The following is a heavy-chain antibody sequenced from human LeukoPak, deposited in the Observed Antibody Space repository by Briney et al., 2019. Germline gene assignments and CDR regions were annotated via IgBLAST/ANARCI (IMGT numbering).Heavy chain of an antibody. J-gene: IGHJ4*02. CDR2: IWYDGSNK. Sequence: GGSLRLSCAASGFTFSTYGMHWVRQAPGKGLEWVAVIWYDGSNKYYADSVKGRFTISRDNSKNTLFLQMNSLRAEDTAVYYCARDPDDYGDYSYFDYWGQGTLVTVSS. CDR1: GFTFSTYG. CDR3: ARDPDDYGDYSYFDY. V-gene: IGHV3-33*08. D-gene: IGHD4-17*01.